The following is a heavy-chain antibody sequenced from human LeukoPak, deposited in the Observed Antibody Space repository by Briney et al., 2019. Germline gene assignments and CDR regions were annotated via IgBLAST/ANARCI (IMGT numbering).Heavy chain of an antibody. Sequence: PGGSLRLSCAASGFTFSTYSINWVRQAPGKGLEWVSYISSSSSIISYADSVKGRFTISTDNAKNSLYLQMNSLRDEDTAVYYCARDRNWAFDIWGQGTMVTVSS. J-gene: IGHJ3*02. V-gene: IGHV3-48*02. D-gene: IGHD1-20*01. CDR3: ARDRNWAFDI. CDR2: ISSSSSII. CDR1: GFTFSTYS.